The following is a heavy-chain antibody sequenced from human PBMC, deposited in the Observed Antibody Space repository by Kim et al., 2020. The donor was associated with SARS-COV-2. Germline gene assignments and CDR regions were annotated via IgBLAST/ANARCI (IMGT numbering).Heavy chain of an antibody. CDR3: ARLWRGSKYSSSGGLDV. CDR2: IYPADSDI. Sequence: GESLKISCEGSGYNFTNYWIGWVRRMPGKGLEWMGIIYPADSDIRYSPSFQGQVTISVDKSITTAYLQWRSLKASDTAMYYCARLWRGSKYSSSGGLDVWGQGPMVGVSS. CDR1: GYNFTNYW. V-gene: IGHV5-51*01. J-gene: IGHJ6*02. D-gene: IGHD6-6*01.